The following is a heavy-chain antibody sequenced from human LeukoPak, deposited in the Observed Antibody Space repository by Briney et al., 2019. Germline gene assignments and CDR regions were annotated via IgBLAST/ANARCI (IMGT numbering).Heavy chain of an antibody. CDR2: TRNKANSYTT. D-gene: IGHD3-16*01. CDR1: GFTFSDHY. CDR3: ARGRGAFDY. J-gene: IGHJ4*02. Sequence: GGSLRLSCAASGFTFSDHYMDWVRHAPGKGREWVGRTRNKANSYTTEYAASVKGRFTISRDDSKNPLYLQMNSLKTEDTAVYYCARGRGAFDYWGQGTLVTVSS. V-gene: IGHV3-72*01.